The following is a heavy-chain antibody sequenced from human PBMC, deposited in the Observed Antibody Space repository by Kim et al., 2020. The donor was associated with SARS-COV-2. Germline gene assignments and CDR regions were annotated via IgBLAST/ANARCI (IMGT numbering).Heavy chain of an antibody. D-gene: IGHD6-6*01. J-gene: IGHJ6*03. V-gene: IGHV3-48*02. CDR1: GFTFSSYS. CDR2: ISSSSSTI. CDR3: ARDWISSSPYLFGAYYYYYMDV. Sequence: GGSLRLSCAASGFTFSSYSMNWVRQAPGKGLEWVSYISSSSSTIYYADSVKGRFTISRDNAKNSLYLQMNSLRDEDTAVYYCARDWISSSPYLFGAYYYYYMDVWGKGTTVTVSS.